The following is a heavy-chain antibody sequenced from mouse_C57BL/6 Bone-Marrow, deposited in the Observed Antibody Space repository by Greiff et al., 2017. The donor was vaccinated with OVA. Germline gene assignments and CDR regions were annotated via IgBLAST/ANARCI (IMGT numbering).Heavy chain of an antibody. CDR2: IDPSDSYT. Sequence: QVHVKQPGAELVKPGASVKLSCKASGYTFTSYWMQWVKQRPGQGLEWIGEIDPSDSYTNYNQKFKGKATLTVDTSSSTAYMQLSSLTSEDSAVYYCASAVFAYWGQGTLVTVSA. V-gene: IGHV1-50*01. CDR1: GYTFTSYW. CDR3: ASAVFAY. J-gene: IGHJ3*01.